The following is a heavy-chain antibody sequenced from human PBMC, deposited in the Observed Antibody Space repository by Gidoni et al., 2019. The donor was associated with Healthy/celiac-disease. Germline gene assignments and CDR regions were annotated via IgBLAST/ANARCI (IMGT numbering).Heavy chain of an antibody. J-gene: IGHJ3*02. D-gene: IGHD1-20*01. CDR1: GRTFSSYA. Sequence: VQLVQSGAEVKKPGSSVRVSCKAAGRTFSSYAISWVRQAPGQGLEWMGVISPIFGTANYAQKSQGRVTITADESTSTAYLELSSLRPEDTAVYYCARTRNWNQLDAFDIWGQGTMVTVSS. V-gene: IGHV1-69*01. CDR3: ARTRNWNQLDAFDI. CDR2: ISPIFGTA.